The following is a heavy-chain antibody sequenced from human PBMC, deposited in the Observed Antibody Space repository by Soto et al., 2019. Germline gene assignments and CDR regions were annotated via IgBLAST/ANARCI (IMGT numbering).Heavy chain of an antibody. D-gene: IGHD3-10*01. CDR2: ISGSGGST. J-gene: IGHJ6*03. V-gene: IGHV3-23*01. Sequence: GGSLRLSCAASGFTFSSYAMSWVRQAPGKGLEWVSAISGSGGSTYYADSVKGRFTISRDNSKNTLYLQMNSLRAEDTAVYYCANSRPDHYGSGSYPRYYYYYMDVWGKGTTVTVSS. CDR3: ANSRPDHYGSGSYPRYYYYYMDV. CDR1: GFTFSSYA.